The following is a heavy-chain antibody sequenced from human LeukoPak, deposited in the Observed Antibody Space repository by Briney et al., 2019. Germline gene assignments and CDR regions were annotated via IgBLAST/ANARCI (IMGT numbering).Heavy chain of an antibody. Sequence: GGSLRLSCAASGFTFSSYSMNWVRQAPGKVLEWVSYISSSSSTIYYADSLTGRFTISRDNAKNSLYLQMDSLRAEDTAVYFCASNWNYFDYWGQGTLVTVSS. D-gene: IGHD1-20*01. CDR2: ISSSSSTI. V-gene: IGHV3-48*04. J-gene: IGHJ4*02. CDR3: ASNWNYFDY. CDR1: GFTFSSYS.